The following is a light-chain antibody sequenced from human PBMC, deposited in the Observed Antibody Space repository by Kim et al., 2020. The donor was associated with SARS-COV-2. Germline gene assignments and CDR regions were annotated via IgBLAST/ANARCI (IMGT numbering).Light chain of an antibody. CDR3: QAWDNSVV. CDR2: QDN. Sequence: SYELTQPPSVSVSPGQTASITCSGDKLGDKYANWYQQKPGQSPVLVIYQDNNRPSGIPERFSGSNSGNTATLTISGTQALDEADYYCQAWDNSVVFGGGTQLTVL. CDR1: KLGDKY. J-gene: IGLJ2*01. V-gene: IGLV3-1*01.